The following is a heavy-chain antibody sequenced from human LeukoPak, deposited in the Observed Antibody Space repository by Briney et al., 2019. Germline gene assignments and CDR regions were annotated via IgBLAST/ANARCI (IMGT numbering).Heavy chain of an antibody. J-gene: IGHJ4*02. Sequence: PGGSLRLSCAASGFTFSSYAMHWVRQAPGKGLEWVAVISYDGSNKYYADSVKGRFTISRDNSKNTLYLQMNSLRAEDTAVYYCARHSRLYSSRENLDYWGQDTLVTVPS. D-gene: IGHD6-13*01. CDR3: ARHSRLYSSRENLDY. V-gene: IGHV3-30-3*01. CDR1: GFTFSSYA. CDR2: ISYDGSNK.